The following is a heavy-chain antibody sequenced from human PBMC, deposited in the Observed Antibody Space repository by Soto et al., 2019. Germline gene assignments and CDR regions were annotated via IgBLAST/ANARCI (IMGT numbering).Heavy chain of an antibody. CDR2: IWYDGSNK. Sequence: QVQLVESGGGVVQPGRSLRLSCAASGFTFSSYGMHWVRQAPGKGLEWVAVIWYDGSNKYYADSVKGRFTISRDNSKNTLYLQMNSLRAEDTAVYYCARPLDYGAMDYWGQGTLVTVSS. J-gene: IGHJ4*02. V-gene: IGHV3-33*01. CDR1: GFTFSSYG. CDR3: ARPLDYGAMDY. D-gene: IGHD4-17*01.